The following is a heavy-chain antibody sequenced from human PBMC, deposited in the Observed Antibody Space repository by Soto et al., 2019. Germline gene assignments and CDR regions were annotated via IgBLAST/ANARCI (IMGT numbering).Heavy chain of an antibody. V-gene: IGHV4-31*03. CDR3: ARDPPWVASPSYYFDY. D-gene: IGHD2-15*01. J-gene: IGHJ4*02. CDR2: IYYSGST. Sequence: PSETLSLTCTVSGGSISSGGYYWSWIRQHPGKGLEWIGYIYYSGSTYYNPSLKSRVTISVDTSKNQFSLKLSSVTAADTAVYYCARDPPWVASPSYYFDYWGQGTLVTVSS. CDR1: GGSISSGGYY.